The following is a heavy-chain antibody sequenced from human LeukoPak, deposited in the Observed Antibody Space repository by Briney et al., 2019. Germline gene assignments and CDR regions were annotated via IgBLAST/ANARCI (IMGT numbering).Heavy chain of an antibody. V-gene: IGHV3-23*01. D-gene: IGHD3-22*01. CDR1: VYTFSRYG. CDR3: AKTNGYYDY. J-gene: IGHJ4*02. Sequence: GGSLRLSCAASVYTFSRYGMSGAPDAPEGGREWVSSISGSGGNTYYADSVKGRFTISRDNSKSTVYLQMNSLRAEDTAVYHCAKTNGYYDYWGQGTLVTVSS. CDR2: ISGSGGNT.